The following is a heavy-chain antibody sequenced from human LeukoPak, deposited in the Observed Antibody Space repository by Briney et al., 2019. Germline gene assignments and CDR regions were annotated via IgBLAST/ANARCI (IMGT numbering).Heavy chain of an antibody. Sequence: PGGSLRLSCAASGFTFSSYGMHWVRQAPGKGLEWVAFIRYDGSNKYYADSVKGRFTISRDNSKNTLYLQMNSLRAEDTAVYYCAKDSTRYYGSGSYLDFDYWGQGTLVTVSS. D-gene: IGHD3-10*01. J-gene: IGHJ4*02. CDR3: AKDSTRYYGSGSYLDFDY. V-gene: IGHV3-30*02. CDR1: GFTFSSYG. CDR2: IRYDGSNK.